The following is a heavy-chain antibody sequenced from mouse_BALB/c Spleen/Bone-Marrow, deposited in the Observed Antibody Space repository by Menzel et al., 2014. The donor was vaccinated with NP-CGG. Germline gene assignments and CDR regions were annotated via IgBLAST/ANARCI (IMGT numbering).Heavy chain of an antibody. D-gene: IGHD2-4*01. Sequence: VHVKQSGPALVKPGASMKISCKASGYSFTGYTMNWVKQSHGKNLEWIGLINPYNGGTTYNQKFKGKATLTVDKSSSTAYMELLSLTSEDPAVYYCARRDYYDYAWFAYWGQGTLVTVSA. V-gene: IGHV1-18*01. CDR3: ARRDYYDYAWFAY. J-gene: IGHJ3*01. CDR1: GYSFTGYT. CDR2: INPYNGGT.